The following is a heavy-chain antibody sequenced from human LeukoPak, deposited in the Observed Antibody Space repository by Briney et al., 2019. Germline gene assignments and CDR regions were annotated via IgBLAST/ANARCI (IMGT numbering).Heavy chain of an antibody. CDR1: GFTVSSNY. CDR2: IYSGGST. Sequence: GSLRLSCAASGFTVSSNYISWVRQAPGKGLEWVSVIYSGGSTYYADSVKGRFTISRDNSKNTLYLQMNSLRAEDTAVYYCARDSLGGEFDYWGQGTLVTVSS. D-gene: IGHD4-23*01. CDR3: ARDSLGGEFDY. J-gene: IGHJ4*02. V-gene: IGHV3-66*01.